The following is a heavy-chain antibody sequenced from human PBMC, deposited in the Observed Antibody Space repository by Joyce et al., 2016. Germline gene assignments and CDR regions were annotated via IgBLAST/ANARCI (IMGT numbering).Heavy chain of an antibody. CDR1: GGSLRGYY. J-gene: IGHJ4*02. D-gene: IGHD4-17*01. Sequence: QVQLQQWGAGLLKPSETLSLTCTIFGGSLRGYYWTWIRQSPGQGLEWIGDINHIGSTNYNPSLESRVTMSLHTSENQFSLQLNALTAADTAVYYCARGRLRPSFDYWGLGTQVTVSS. CDR3: ARGRLRPSFDY. CDR2: INHIGST. V-gene: IGHV4-34*02.